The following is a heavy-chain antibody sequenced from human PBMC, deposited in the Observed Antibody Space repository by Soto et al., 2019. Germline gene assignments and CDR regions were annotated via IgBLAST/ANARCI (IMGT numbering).Heavy chain of an antibody. Sequence: QVQLQQWGAGLLKPSETLSLTCAVYGGSFSGYYWSWIRQPPGKGLEWIGEINHSGSTNYNPSLKSRVTISVDTSKNQFSLKLSSVTAADTAVYYCARGGGWYSSDRTGDYWGQGTLVTVSS. D-gene: IGHD6-19*01. CDR1: GGSFSGYY. CDR3: ARGGGWYSSDRTGDY. V-gene: IGHV4-34*01. CDR2: INHSGST. J-gene: IGHJ4*02.